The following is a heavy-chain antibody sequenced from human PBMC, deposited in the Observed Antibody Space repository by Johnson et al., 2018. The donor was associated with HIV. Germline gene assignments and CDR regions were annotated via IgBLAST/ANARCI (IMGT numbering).Heavy chain of an antibody. CDR1: GFTFSNAW. D-gene: IGHD2-15*01. J-gene: IGHJ3*01. Sequence: VQLVESGGGLVKPGGSLRLSCAASGFTFSNAWMSWVRQAPGKGLEWVSVIYSGDTTYYAGSVKGRFTISRDNSKNSLHLQMSSLKTEDTAVYYCARRTYCTGDSCSSGLGTFDLWGQGTMVTVSS. V-gene: IGHV3-66*01. CDR3: ARRTYCTGDSCSSGLGTFDL. CDR2: IYSGDTT.